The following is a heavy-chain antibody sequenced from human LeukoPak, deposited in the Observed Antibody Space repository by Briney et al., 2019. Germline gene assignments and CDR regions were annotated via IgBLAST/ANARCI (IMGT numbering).Heavy chain of an antibody. J-gene: IGHJ5*02. CDR2: IYISGST. V-gene: IGHV4-4*07. Sequence: SETLSLTCTVSGGSISTYYWSWIRQPAGRGLEWIGRIYISGSTNYNPSLKSRVTISVETSKNQFSLKLSSVTAADTAVYYCAREEEQMARGLDPWGQGALVTVSS. D-gene: IGHD5-24*01. CDR3: AREEEQMARGLDP. CDR1: GGSISTYY.